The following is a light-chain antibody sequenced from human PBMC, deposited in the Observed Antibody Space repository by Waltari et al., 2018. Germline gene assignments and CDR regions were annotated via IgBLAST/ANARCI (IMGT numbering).Light chain of an antibody. CDR3: QAWDSSTEHVV. J-gene: IGLJ2*01. V-gene: IGLV3-1*01. CDR2: QDT. CDR1: KSGEQY. Sequence: SYELTQPPSVSVSPGQTASIPCSGDKSGEQYAYWYQQKPGQSPIVVIYQDTMRPSGIPERFSGSNSGNTATLTISGTQAMDEADYYCQAWDSSTEHVVFGGGTKLTVL.